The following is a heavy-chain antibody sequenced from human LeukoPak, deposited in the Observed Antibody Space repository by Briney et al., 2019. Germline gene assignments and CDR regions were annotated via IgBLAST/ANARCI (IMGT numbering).Heavy chain of an antibody. Sequence: GASLRLSCAASGFTFSSYAMSWVRQAPGKGLEWVSAISGSGGSTYYADSVKGRFTISRDNSKNTLYLQMNSLRAEDTAVYYCARGDCSSTSCSADYWGQGTLVTVSS. J-gene: IGHJ4*02. V-gene: IGHV3-23*01. D-gene: IGHD2-2*01. CDR3: ARGDCSSTSCSADY. CDR1: GFTFSSYA. CDR2: ISGSGGST.